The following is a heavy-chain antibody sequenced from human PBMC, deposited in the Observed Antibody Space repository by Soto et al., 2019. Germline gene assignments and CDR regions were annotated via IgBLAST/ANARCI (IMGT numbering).Heavy chain of an antibody. CDR1: GFTFSSYA. D-gene: IGHD3-16*02. CDR2: ISNNGDTA. J-gene: IGHJ4*02. Sequence: EVQLLESGGGLVQPGGSLTLSCATSGFTFSSYAMVWVRQAAEKGLEWVASISNNGDTAYYADSVKGRFTISRGNSENTLYLQMNGLRADDTDLYFCAKSRVFIGAIVTLLDSWGQGTQVTVSS. V-gene: IGHV3-23*01. CDR3: AKSRVFIGAIVTLLDS.